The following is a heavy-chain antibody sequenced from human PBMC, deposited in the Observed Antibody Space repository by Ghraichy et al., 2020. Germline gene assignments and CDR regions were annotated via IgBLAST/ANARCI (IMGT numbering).Heavy chain of an antibody. CDR1: GFTFSSYS. CDR3: ARVGADIVVVVAAIGPSDY. V-gene: IGHV3-21*01. J-gene: IGHJ4*02. CDR2: ISSGSSYI. D-gene: IGHD2-15*01. Sequence: GGSLRLSCAASGFTFSSYSMNWVRQAPGKGLEWVSSISSGSSYIYYADSVKGRFTISRDNAKNSLYLQMNSLRAEDTAVYYCARVGADIVVVVAAIGPSDYWGQGTLVTVSS.